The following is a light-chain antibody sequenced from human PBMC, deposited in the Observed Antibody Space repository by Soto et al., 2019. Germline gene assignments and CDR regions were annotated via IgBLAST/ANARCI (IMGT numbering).Light chain of an antibody. CDR3: QQYDGYSKT. V-gene: IGKV1-5*01. Sequence: DIQMTQSPSTLSASVGDRVTITRRASQSISSWVAWYQQKPGNAPKLLIYHASGLEGGVPTGFSGSGSGTELTLPISSLQPDDFAAYLVQQYDGYSKTVGQGTKVEFK. CDR2: HAS. CDR1: QSISSW. J-gene: IGKJ1*01.